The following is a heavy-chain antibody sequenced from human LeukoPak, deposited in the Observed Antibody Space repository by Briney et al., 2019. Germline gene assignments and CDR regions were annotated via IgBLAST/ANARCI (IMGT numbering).Heavy chain of an antibody. V-gene: IGHV4-34*01. D-gene: IGHD3/OR15-3a*01. J-gene: IGHJ4*02. CDR2: INHSGST. CDR1: GGSFSGYY. Sequence: PSETLSLTCAVYGGSFSGYYWSWIRQPPGKGLEWIGEINHSGSTNYNSSLKSRVTISVDTSKNQFSLKLSSVTAADTAVYYCARLDGHLDYWGQGTLVTVSS. CDR3: ARLDGHLDY.